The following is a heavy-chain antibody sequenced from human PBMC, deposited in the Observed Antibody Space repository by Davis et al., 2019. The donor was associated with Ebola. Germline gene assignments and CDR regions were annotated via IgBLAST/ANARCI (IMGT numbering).Heavy chain of an antibody. CDR3: ARQIGWGSGWYSGNNWFDP. CDR2: IYYSGST. V-gene: IGHV4-59*08. Sequence: ESLKISCAASGFTFSSYAMSWVRQAPGKGLEWIGYIYYSGSTNYNPSLKSRVTISVDTSKNQFSLKLSSVTAADTAVYYCARQIGWGSGWYSGNNWFDPWGQGTLVTVSS. CDR1: GFTFSSYA. D-gene: IGHD6-19*01. J-gene: IGHJ5*02.